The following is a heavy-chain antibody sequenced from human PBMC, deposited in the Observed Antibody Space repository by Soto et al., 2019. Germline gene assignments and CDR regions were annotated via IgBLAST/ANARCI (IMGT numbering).Heavy chain of an antibody. Sequence: QLQLQESGSGLVKPSQTLSLTCAVSGGSISSGGYSWSWIRQPPGKGLEWIGYIYHSGSTYYNPSLKSRVTISVDRSKNQFSLKLNSVTAADTAVYYCAREKSERGAYDSSPLFDYWGQGTLVTVSS. CDR1: GGSISSGGYS. D-gene: IGHD3-22*01. CDR2: IYHSGST. J-gene: IGHJ4*02. V-gene: IGHV4-30-2*01. CDR3: AREKSERGAYDSSPLFDY.